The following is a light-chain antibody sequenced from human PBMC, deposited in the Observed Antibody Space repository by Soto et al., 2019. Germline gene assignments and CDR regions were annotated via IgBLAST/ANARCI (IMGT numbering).Light chain of an antibody. CDR1: QSVNSN. J-gene: IGKJ1*01. CDR2: GAS. Sequence: ETVMTQSPATLSVSPGERATLSCRASQSVNSNLAWYQQKLGQAPRVLIFGASTRATGIPARFSGSGSGTEFSLTTNSLQSEDFAVYYCQEYNTWPWKFGQGTKV. CDR3: QEYNTWPWK. V-gene: IGKV3-15*01.